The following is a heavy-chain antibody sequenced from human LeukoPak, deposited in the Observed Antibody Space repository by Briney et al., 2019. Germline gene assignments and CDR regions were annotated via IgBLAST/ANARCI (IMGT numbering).Heavy chain of an antibody. CDR3: ARDIWGFVKWMGNDAFDI. Sequence: ASVKVSCKASGYTFTSYGISWVRQAPGQGLEWMGWISAYNGNTNYAQKLQGRVTMTTDTSTSTAYLELRSLRSDDTAVYYCARDIWGFVKWMGNDAFDIWGQGTMVTVSS. V-gene: IGHV1-18*01. CDR1: GYTFTSYG. D-gene: IGHD3-16*01. J-gene: IGHJ3*02. CDR2: ISAYNGNT.